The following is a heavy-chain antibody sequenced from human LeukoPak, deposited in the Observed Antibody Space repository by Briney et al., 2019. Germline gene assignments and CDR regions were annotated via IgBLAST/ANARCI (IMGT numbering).Heavy chain of an antibody. Sequence: GGSLRLSCAASGFTFSSYAMHWARQAPGKGLEYVAAISANGGSASYTNSVQGRFTVSRDNSKDTLYLQMGSLRVGDMAVYYCGRAPPYGGGWYGPDDFWGQGTLVSVSS. CDR2: ISANGGSA. V-gene: IGHV3-64*01. CDR1: GFTFSSYA. CDR3: GRAPPYGGGWYGPDDF. D-gene: IGHD6-19*01. J-gene: IGHJ4*02.